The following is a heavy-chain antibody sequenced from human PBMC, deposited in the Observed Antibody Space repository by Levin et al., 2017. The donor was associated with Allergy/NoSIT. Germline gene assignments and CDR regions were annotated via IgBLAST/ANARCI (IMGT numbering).Heavy chain of an antibody. CDR2: IWYDGSNK. D-gene: IGHD5-12*01. CDR1: GFTFSSYG. Sequence: LSLTCAASGFTFSSYGMHWVRQAPGKGLEWVAVIWYDGSNKYYADSVKGRFTISRDNSKNTLYLQMNSLRAEDTAVYYCATSSWRGYSGYDFDYWGQGTLVTVSS. CDR3: ATSSWRGYSGYDFDY. V-gene: IGHV3-33*01. J-gene: IGHJ4*02.